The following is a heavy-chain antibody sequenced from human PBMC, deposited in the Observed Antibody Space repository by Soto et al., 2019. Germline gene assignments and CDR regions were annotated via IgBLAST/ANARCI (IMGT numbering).Heavy chain of an antibody. CDR3: AAPITIFGDREYYFDY. CDR2: IVVGSGNT. CDR1: GFTFTSSA. D-gene: IGHD3-3*01. J-gene: IGHJ4*02. Sequence: GASVKVSCKASGFTFTSSAVQWVRQARGQRLEWIGWIVVGSGNTNYAQKFQERVTITRDMSTSTAYMELSSLRSEDTAVYYCAAPITIFGDREYYFDYWGQGTLVTVSS. V-gene: IGHV1-58*01.